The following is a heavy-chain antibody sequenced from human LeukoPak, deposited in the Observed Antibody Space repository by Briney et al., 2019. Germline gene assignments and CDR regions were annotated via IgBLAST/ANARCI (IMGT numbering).Heavy chain of an antibody. CDR1: GGSFSGYY. Sequence: SETLSLTCAVYGGSFSGYYWSWIRQPPGKGLEWIGEINHSGSTNYNPSLKSRVTISVDTSKNQFSLKLSSVTAADTALYYCARGVVVTRGFDYWGQGTLVTVSS. V-gene: IGHV4-34*01. CDR2: INHSGST. J-gene: IGHJ4*02. CDR3: ARGVVVTRGFDY. D-gene: IGHD4-23*01.